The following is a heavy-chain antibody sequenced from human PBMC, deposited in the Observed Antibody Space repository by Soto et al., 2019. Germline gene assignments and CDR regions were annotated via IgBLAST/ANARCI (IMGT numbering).Heavy chain of an antibody. CDR1: GFTVSSNY. D-gene: IGHD3-22*01. J-gene: IGHJ3*02. Sequence: GGSLRLSCAASGFTVSSNYMSWVRQAPGKGLEWVSVIYSGGSTYYADSVKGRFTISRDNSKNTLYLQMNSLRAEDTAVCYCARDSSLDYYDSSGYYAFDIWGQGTMVTVSS. V-gene: IGHV3-66*01. CDR3: ARDSSLDYYDSSGYYAFDI. CDR2: IYSGGST.